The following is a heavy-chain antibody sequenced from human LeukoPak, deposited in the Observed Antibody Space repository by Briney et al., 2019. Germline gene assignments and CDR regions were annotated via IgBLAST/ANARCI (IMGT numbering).Heavy chain of an antibody. J-gene: IGHJ3*02. Sequence: GGSLRLSCAASGFTFSSYAMHWVRQAPGKGLEWVAVISYDGSNKYYADSVKGRFTISRDNAKNSLYLQMNSLRAEDTAVYYCASFAGVRGVKAFDIWGQGTMVTVSS. V-gene: IGHV3-30-3*01. D-gene: IGHD3-10*01. CDR2: ISYDGSNK. CDR1: GFTFSSYA. CDR3: ASFAGVRGVKAFDI.